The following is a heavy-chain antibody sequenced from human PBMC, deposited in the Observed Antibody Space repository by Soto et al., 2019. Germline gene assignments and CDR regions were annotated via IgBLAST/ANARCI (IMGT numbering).Heavy chain of an antibody. CDR1: GFTFSSYS. CDR3: ARPTAMAKIGAAFDI. CDR2: ISSSSTI. J-gene: IGHJ3*02. Sequence: GGSLRLSCAASGFTFSSYSMNWVRQAPGKGLEWVSYISSSSTIYYADSVKGRFTISRDNAKNSLYLQMNSLRDEDTAVYYCARPTAMAKIGAAFDIWGQGKMVTVSS. D-gene: IGHD5-18*01. V-gene: IGHV3-48*02.